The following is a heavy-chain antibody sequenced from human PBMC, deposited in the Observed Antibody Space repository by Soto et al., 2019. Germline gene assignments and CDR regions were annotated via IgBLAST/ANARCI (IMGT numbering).Heavy chain of an antibody. CDR1: VITFGSRA. CDR3: ARGSTDSYPGSRIFDF. CDR2: ITDSGGDA. D-gene: IGHD3-10*01. Sequence: GWSLRLSCVSSVITFGSRAMSWVRQAPGEGLEWVSTITDSGGDAKYADSVRGRFAISRDNSKKTLYLQMSSLTAEDSAIYYCARGSTDSYPGSRIFDFWGRGTLVTVS. V-gene: IGHV3-23*01. J-gene: IGHJ4*02.